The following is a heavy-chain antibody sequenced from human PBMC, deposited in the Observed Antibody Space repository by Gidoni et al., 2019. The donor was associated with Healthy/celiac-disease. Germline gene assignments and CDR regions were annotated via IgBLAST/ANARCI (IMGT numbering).Heavy chain of an antibody. V-gene: IGHV1-69*04. Sequence: QVQLVQSGAEVKKPGSSVKVSCKASGGTFSSYASSWVRQAPGQGLEWMGRIIPILGIANYAQKFQGRVTITADKSTSTAYMELSSLRSEDTAVYYCASGGGMVYAKNYYYGMDVWGQGTTVTVSS. CDR2: IIPILGIA. CDR1: GGTFSSYA. D-gene: IGHD2-8*01. CDR3: ASGGGMVYAKNYYYGMDV. J-gene: IGHJ6*02.